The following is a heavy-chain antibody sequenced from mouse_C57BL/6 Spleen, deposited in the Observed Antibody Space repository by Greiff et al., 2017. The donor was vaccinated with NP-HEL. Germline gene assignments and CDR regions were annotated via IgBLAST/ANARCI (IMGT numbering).Heavy chain of an antibody. D-gene: IGHD1-1*01. Sequence: QVQLKQSGAELARPGASVKLSCKASGYTFTSYGISWVKQRTGQGLEWIGEIYPRSGNTYYNEKFKGKATLTADKSSSTAYMELRSLTSEDSAVYFCARFDTTVVATDYFDYWGQGTTLTVSS. CDR2: IYPRSGNT. CDR1: GYTFTSYG. V-gene: IGHV1-81*01. CDR3: ARFDTTVVATDYFDY. J-gene: IGHJ2*01.